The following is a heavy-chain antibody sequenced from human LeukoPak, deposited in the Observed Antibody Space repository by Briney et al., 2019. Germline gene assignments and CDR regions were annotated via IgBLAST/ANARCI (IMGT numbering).Heavy chain of an antibody. CDR1: GGSIDSTNW. CDR2: IHHDGRI. J-gene: IGHJ4*02. V-gene: IGHV4/OR15-8*01. D-gene: IGHD3-16*02. CDR3: ARSHDHLWGNYPDY. Sequence: PSETLSLTCDVSGGSIDSTNWWNWVRQPPGKGLEWIGEIHHDGRINYNPSLKSRVTLSVDKSENQFSLRLNSVTAADTAMYYCARSHDHLWGNYPDYWGQETLVTVSS.